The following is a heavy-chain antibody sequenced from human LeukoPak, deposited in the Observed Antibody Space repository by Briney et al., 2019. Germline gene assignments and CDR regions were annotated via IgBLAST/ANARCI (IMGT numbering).Heavy chain of an antibody. CDR2: IYTSGST. CDR1: GGSISSGSYY. Sequence: SETLSLTCTVSGGSISSGSYYWSWIRQPAGKGLEWIGRIYTSGSTNYNPSLKSRVTISVDTSKNQFSLKLSSVTAADTAVYYCARVRSGWYHYYYYYMDVWGKGTTVTISS. D-gene: IGHD6-19*01. V-gene: IGHV4-61*02. CDR3: ARVRSGWYHYYYYYMDV. J-gene: IGHJ6*03.